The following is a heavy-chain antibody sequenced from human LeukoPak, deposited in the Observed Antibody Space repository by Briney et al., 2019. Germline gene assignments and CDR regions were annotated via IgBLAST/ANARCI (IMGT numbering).Heavy chain of an antibody. CDR2: ISGSGGST. V-gene: IGHV3-23*01. CDR1: GFTFSSYA. D-gene: IGHD6-19*01. Sequence: GGSLRLSCAASGFTFSSYAMSWVRQAPEKGQEWVSSISGSGGSTYYADSVKGRFTISRDNSKNTLYLQMNSLRAEDTAVYFCAKGAMSVAGIFDYWGQGTLVTVSS. CDR3: AKGAMSVAGIFDY. J-gene: IGHJ4*02.